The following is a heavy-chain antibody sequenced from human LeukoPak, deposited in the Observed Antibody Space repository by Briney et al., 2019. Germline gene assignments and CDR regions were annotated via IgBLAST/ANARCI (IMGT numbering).Heavy chain of an antibody. Sequence: SVKVSCKASGFTFTSSAMQWVRQARGQRLEWIGWIVVGSGNTNYAQKFQERVTITRDMSTSTAYMELGSLRSEDTAVYYCAAGTPNIVAHDAFDIWGQGTMVTVSS. CDR2: IVVGSGNT. V-gene: IGHV1-58*02. D-gene: IGHD5-12*01. CDR1: GFTFTSSA. CDR3: AAGTPNIVAHDAFDI. J-gene: IGHJ3*02.